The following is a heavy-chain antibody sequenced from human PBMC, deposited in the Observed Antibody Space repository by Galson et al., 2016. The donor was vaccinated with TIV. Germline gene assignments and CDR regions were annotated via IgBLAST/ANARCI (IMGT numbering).Heavy chain of an antibody. D-gene: IGHD2-2*01. J-gene: IGHJ1*01. CDR2: IKQDESEK. CDR3: ARGGLSFFQY. Sequence: SLRLSCAASGFTFSTYWMSWVRQAPGKGLEWVANIKQDESEKYYVDSVKGRFTISRDNAKNSVYLEINSLRVEDTAVYYCARGGLSFFQYWGQGTLVTVSS. V-gene: IGHV3-7*01. CDR1: GFTFSTYW.